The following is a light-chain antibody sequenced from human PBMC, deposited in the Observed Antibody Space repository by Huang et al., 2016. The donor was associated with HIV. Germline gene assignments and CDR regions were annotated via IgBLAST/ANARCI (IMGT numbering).Light chain of an antibody. Sequence: ERVMTQSPATLSVAPGERVTLSCRASHSGSSNLAWYQQKPGQAPRLLIHVASTRATGIPARFSGSGSGTEFTLAISSLQSEDSGVYFCQQYDNWPLTFGQGTRLEIK. V-gene: IGKV3-15*01. CDR1: HSGSSN. J-gene: IGKJ5*01. CDR3: QQYDNWPLT. CDR2: VAS.